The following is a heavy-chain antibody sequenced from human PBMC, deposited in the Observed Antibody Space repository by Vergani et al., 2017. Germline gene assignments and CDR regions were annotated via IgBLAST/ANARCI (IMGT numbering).Heavy chain of an antibody. CDR1: GFTFSSYW. J-gene: IGHJ6*02. V-gene: IGHV3-74*01. D-gene: IGHD3-10*01. CDR2: INSDGSST. CDR3: ARERPGHYYGSGGMDV. Sequence: EVQLVESGGGLVQPGGSLRLSCAASGFTFSSYWMHWVRQAPGKGLVWVSRINSDGSSTSYADSVKGRFTISRDNAKNTLYLQMNSLRAEDTAVYYCARERPGHYYGSGGMDVWGQGTTVTVSS.